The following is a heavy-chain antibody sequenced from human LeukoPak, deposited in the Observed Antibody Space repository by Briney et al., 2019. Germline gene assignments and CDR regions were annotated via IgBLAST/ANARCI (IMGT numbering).Heavy chain of an antibody. D-gene: IGHD6-13*01. CDR3: ARSRVNHLVPNYYYYYYMDV. J-gene: IGHJ6*03. CDR1: GGTFSSYG. V-gene: IGHV1-69*13. CDR2: IIPLFGTT. Sequence: GASVKVSCKASGGTFSSYGISWVRQAPGQGLEWMGGIIPLFGTTNFAQKFQGRVTIIADESTGTGYMELSSLRSEDTAVYYCARSRVNHLVPNYYYYYYMDVWGKGTTVTVSS.